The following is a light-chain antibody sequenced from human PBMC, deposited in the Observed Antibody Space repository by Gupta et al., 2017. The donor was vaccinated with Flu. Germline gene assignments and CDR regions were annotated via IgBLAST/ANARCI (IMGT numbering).Light chain of an antibody. Sequence: EIVLTQSPATLSLSPGERASLSCRASKSVSNLLAWYQQKPAQPPRLIIYDASNTAVGNTGRFGGSGDLKDFTRTSSRRENEDSAVYYRHQRSTLITFGRGTTVNIK. CDR3: HQRSTLIT. V-gene: IGKV3-11*01. J-gene: IGKJ4*01. CDR1: KSVSNL. CDR2: DAS.